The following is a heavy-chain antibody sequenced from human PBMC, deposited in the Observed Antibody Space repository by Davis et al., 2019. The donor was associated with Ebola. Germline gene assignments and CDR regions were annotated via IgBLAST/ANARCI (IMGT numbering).Heavy chain of an antibody. J-gene: IGHJ6*04. V-gene: IGHV3-23*01. CDR3: AKDRDIVVVVAAPSDYGMDV. Sequence: PGGSLRLSCAASGFTFSSYSMSWVRQAPGKGLEWVSAISGSGGSTYYADSVKGRFTISRDNSKNTLYLQMNSLRAEDTAVYYCAKDRDIVVVVAAPSDYGMDVWGKGTTVTVSS. CDR1: GFTFSSYS. D-gene: IGHD2-15*01. CDR2: ISGSGGST.